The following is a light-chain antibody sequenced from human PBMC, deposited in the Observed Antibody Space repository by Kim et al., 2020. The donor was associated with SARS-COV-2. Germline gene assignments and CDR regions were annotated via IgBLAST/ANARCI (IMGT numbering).Light chain of an antibody. CDR1: QAIKSS. Sequence: ASVVARCTITCRASQAIKSSWVWYQQKPGQAPQVLMYGASSLQSGVPSRCSGSGSGTDFTLTISRLQPEDFATYYCQQPTSYPRTFGGGTRVDIK. V-gene: IGKV1-9*01. J-gene: IGKJ4*01. CDR3: QQPTSYPRT. CDR2: GAS.